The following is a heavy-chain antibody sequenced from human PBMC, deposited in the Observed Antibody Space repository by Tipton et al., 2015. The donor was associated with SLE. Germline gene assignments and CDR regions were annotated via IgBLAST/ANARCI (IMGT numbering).Heavy chain of an antibody. CDR3: AREMVFRRRLGLVIMGGMDV. D-gene: IGHD3/OR15-3a*01. Sequence: SLRLSCAASGFTFTSYGLHWVRQAPGKGLEWVAVIWYDGSNKYYADSVKGRFTISRDNSKNTLYLQMNSLRADDTAVYYCAREMVFRRRLGLVIMGGMDVWGPGTTVTVSS. J-gene: IGHJ6*02. CDR2: IWYDGSNK. V-gene: IGHV3-33*01. CDR1: GFTFTSYG.